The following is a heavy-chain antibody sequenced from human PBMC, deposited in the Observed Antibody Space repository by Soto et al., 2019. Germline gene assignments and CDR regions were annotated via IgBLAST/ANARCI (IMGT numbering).Heavy chain of an antibody. J-gene: IGHJ4*02. Sequence: ASVKVSCKASGYTFTSYGISWVRQAPGQGLEWMGWISAYNGNTNYAQKLQGRVTMTTDTSTSTAYMELRSLRSDDTAVYYCARGGGGESRVIRGVITFDYWGQGTLVTVSS. V-gene: IGHV1-18*01. CDR1: GYTFTSYG. CDR2: ISAYNGNT. CDR3: ARGGGGESRVIRGVITFDY. D-gene: IGHD3-10*01.